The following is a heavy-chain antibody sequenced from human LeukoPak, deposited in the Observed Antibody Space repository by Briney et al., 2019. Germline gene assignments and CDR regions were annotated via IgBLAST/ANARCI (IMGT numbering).Heavy chain of an antibody. D-gene: IGHD6-19*01. J-gene: IGHJ4*02. Sequence: GASVKVSCMASGYTFTSYGISWVRQAPGQGLEWMGWISAYNGNTNYAQKLQGRVTMTTDASTSTAYMELRSLRSDDTAVYYCARDYEEEGIAVAVDAHGYWGQGTLVTVSS. V-gene: IGHV1-18*01. CDR2: ISAYNGNT. CDR1: GYTFTSYG. CDR3: ARDYEEEGIAVAVDAHGY.